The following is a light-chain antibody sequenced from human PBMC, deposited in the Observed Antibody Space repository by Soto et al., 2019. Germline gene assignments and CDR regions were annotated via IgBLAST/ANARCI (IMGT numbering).Light chain of an antibody. CDR3: QTWGTGFQF. V-gene: IGLV4-69*01. CDR2: LNNDGSH. Sequence: QPVLTQSPSASASLGASVKLTCTLSSGHSSYAIAWHQKQPGKGPRYLMDLNNDGSHTKGVGIPDRFSGSSSGADRYLIIFSLQSEDEADYYCQTWGTGFQFFGGGTKLTVL. CDR1: SGHSSYA. J-gene: IGLJ2*01.